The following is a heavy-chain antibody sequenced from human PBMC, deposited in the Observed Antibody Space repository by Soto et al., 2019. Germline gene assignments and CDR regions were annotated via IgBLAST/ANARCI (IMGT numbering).Heavy chain of an antibody. CDR2: LYNTGST. CDR3: ARDLWGYCGTDCYPLDV. J-gene: IGHJ6*02. CDR1: GGSISRYY. V-gene: IGHV4-59*01. Sequence: QVRLQESGPGMVKPSETLSLTCPVSGGSISRYYWSWIRQPPGKGLEWIVYLYNTGSTIYNPSLKCSVTISVDTSMYQFSLKLNSLTAADTAVYYCARDLWGYCGTDCYPLDVWGQGTTVTVSS. D-gene: IGHD2-21*02.